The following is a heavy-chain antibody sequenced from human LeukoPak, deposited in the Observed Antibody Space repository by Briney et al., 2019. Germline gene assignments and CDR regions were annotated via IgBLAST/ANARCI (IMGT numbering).Heavy chain of an antibody. J-gene: IGHJ6*03. Sequence: SETLSLTCTVSGGSISSYYWSWIRQPPGKGLEWIGYIYYGGSTNYNPSLKSRVTISVDTSKNQFSLKLSSVTAADTAVYYCARGWSWSGYYNYYYYMDVWGKGTTVTVSS. V-gene: IGHV4-59*01. CDR2: IYYGGST. CDR1: GGSISSYY. D-gene: IGHD3-3*01. CDR3: ARGWSWSGYYNYYYYMDV.